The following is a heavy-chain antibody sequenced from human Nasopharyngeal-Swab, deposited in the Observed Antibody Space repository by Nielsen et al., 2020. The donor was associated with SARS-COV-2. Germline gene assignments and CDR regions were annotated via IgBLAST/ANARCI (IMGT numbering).Heavy chain of an antibody. V-gene: IGHV3-48*03. J-gene: IGHJ6*02. D-gene: IGHD2-8*01. CDR3: ARGCTNGVCYPTSYYYYGMDV. CDR1: GFTFSSYD. Sequence: WESLTLTCAASGFTFSSYDMNWVRQAPGKGLEWVSYISSSGSTIYYADSVKGRFTISRDNDKNSLYLHMNSLRAEDTAVYYCARGCTNGVCYPTSYYYYGMDVWGQGTTVTVSS. CDR2: ISSSGSTI.